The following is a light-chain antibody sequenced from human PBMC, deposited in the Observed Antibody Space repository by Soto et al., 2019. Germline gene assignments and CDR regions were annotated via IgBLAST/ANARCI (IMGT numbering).Light chain of an antibody. CDR2: GAS. CDR3: QQYGSSPPIT. J-gene: IGKJ5*01. Sequence: EIVLTQSPGTLSLSPGERATLSCRASHSVSSSYLAWYQQKPGQAPRLLIYGASSRATGIPDRFSGSGSGTDFTLTISRLEREDFAGYYCQQYGSSPPITFGQGTRLEIK. V-gene: IGKV3-20*01. CDR1: HSVSSSY.